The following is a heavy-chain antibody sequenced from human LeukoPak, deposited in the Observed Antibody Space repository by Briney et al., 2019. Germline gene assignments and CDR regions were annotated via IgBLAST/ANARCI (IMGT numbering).Heavy chain of an antibody. V-gene: IGHV4-61*02. Sequence: SQTLSLTCTVSGGSISSGSYYWSWIRRPAGKGLEWIGRICTSGSTNYNPSLKSRVTISVDTSKNQFSLKLSSVTAADTAVYYCARDPVAGTRDYYYYMDVWGKGTTVTVSS. CDR1: GGSISSGSYY. D-gene: IGHD6-19*01. CDR3: ARDPVAGTRDYYYYMDV. CDR2: ICTSGST. J-gene: IGHJ6*03.